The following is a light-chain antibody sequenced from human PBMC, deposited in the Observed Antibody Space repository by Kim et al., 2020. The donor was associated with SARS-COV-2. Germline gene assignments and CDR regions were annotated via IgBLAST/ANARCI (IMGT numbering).Light chain of an antibody. CDR3: HQYIRSPWT. Sequence: DIVLTQSPGTLSLSPGDRATLSCRASQSVTSDYLAWYQQRPGQAPRLLIYGATTRATGIPDRFSGSGSGTDFTLPISRLEPEDFAVYFCHQYIRSPWTFGQGTKVDIK. J-gene: IGKJ1*01. V-gene: IGKV3-20*01. CDR1: QSVTSDY. CDR2: GAT.